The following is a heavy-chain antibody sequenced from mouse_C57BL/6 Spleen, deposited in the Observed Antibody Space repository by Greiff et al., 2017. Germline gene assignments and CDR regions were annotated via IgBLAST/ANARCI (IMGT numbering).Heavy chain of an antibody. D-gene: IGHD3-3*01. V-gene: IGHV1-15*01. CDR3: TRGGWDYFDY. CDR1: GYTFTDYE. CDR2: IGPATGGT. J-gene: IGHJ2*01. Sequence: VQLQQSGAELVRPGASVTLSCKASGYTFTDYEMHWVKQTPVHGLEWIGAIGPATGGTAYNQKFKGKAILTADKSSSTAYLELRSLTSEDAAVYYCTRGGWDYFDYWGQGTTLTVSS.